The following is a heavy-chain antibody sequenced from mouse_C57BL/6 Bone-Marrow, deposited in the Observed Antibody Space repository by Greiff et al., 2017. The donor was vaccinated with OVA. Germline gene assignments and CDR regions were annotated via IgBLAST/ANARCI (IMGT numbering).Heavy chain of an antibody. J-gene: IGHJ3*01. CDR3: ARGDYYGSSRFAY. CDR2: ISDGGSYT. D-gene: IGHD1-1*01. CDR1: GFTFSSYA. Sequence: EVKLMESGGGLVKPGGSLKLSCAASGFTFSSYAMSWVRQTPEKRLEWVATISDGGSYTYYPDNVKGRFTISRDNAKNNLYLQMSHVKCEDTAIYYCARGDYYGSSRFAYWGQGTLVTVSA. V-gene: IGHV5-4*03.